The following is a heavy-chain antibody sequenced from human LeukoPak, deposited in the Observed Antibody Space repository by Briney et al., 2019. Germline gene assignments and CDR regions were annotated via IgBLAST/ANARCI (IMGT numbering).Heavy chain of an antibody. CDR1: GGSIRRYY. V-gene: IGHV4-4*07. Sequence: SETLSLTCTVSGGSIRRYYWSLIRQPPGEGLEWIGGIFTSGSTNYNPSLKSRVTMSVDTSKNQFSLKLSSVTAADTAVYYCARAITMVRGVIITLAFDIWGQGTMVTVSS. CDR2: IFTSGST. D-gene: IGHD3-10*01. J-gene: IGHJ3*02. CDR3: ARAITMVRGVIITLAFDI.